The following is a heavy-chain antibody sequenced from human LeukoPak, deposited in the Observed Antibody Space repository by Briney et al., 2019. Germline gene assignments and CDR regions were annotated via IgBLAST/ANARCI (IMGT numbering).Heavy chain of an antibody. CDR1: GFTFSTYN. D-gene: IGHD2-21*02. Sequence: GGSLRLSCAASGFTFSTYNMNWVRQAPGKGLEWVSHISSSSSTIYYADSVKGRFTISRDNAKNSLYLQMNSLRAEDTAMYYCARDGVVPGPWHFDYRGQGTLVTVSS. V-gene: IGHV3-48*01. CDR3: ARDGVVPGPWHFDY. J-gene: IGHJ4*02. CDR2: ISSSSSTI.